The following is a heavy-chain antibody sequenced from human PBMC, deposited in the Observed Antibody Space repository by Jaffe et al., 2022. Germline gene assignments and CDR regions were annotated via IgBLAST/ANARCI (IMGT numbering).Heavy chain of an antibody. CDR2: IYHSGST. V-gene: IGHV4-4*02. CDR3: ARDRVGVAGPFSYWYFDL. J-gene: IGHJ2*01. CDR1: GGSISSSNW. Sequence: QVQLQESGPGLVKPSGTLSLTCAVSGGSISSSNWWSWVRQPPGKGLEWIGEIYHSGSTNYNPSLKSRLTISVDKSKNQFSLKLSSVTAADTAVYYCARDRVGVAGPFSYWYFDLWGLGTLVTVSS. D-gene: IGHD6-13*01.